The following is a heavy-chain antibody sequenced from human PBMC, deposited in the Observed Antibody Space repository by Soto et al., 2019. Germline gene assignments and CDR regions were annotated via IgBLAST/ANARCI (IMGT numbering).Heavy chain of an antibody. D-gene: IGHD3-10*02. CDR2: IRSKAYGGTT. V-gene: IGHV3-49*03. CDR3: TRNSMSALDY. CDR1: GFTFGDFA. J-gene: IGHJ4*02. Sequence: GGSLRLSCTVSGFTFGDFAMSWFRQAPGKGLEWVGFIRSKAYGGTTQYAASMKGRFTISRDDSKSIAYLQMNSLKTEDTAVYYCTRNSMSALDYWGQGALVTVSS.